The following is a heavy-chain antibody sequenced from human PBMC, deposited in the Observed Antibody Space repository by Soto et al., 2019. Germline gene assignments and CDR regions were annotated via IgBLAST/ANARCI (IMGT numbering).Heavy chain of an antibody. CDR2: INESGST. CDR3: ARGSGIVALPGELEDVNYDY. V-gene: IGHV4-34*01. D-gene: IGHD1-1*01. J-gene: IGHJ4*02. CDR1: GQSFSGHS. Sequence: VQLQQRGAGLVKPSETLSLSCAVYGQSFSGHSWAWIRQPPGKGLEWIGEINESGSTYYNPSLKSRVTISTDTSKNQFSLKLSSVSAAETAAYFCARGSGIVALPGELEDVNYDYWGQGTLVNVSS.